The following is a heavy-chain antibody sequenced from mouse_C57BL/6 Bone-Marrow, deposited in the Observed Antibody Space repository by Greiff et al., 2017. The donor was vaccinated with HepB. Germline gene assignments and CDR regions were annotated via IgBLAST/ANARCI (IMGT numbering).Heavy chain of an antibody. CDR1: GYTFTSYW. D-gene: IGHD1-1*01. CDR3: ARNYGSPSWFAY. J-gene: IGHJ3*01. Sequence: VQLQQPGAELVKPGASVKLSCKASGYTFTSYWMQWVKQRPGQGLEWIGEIDPSDSYTNYNQKFKGKATLTVDTSSSTAYMQLSSLTSEDSAVYYCARNYGSPSWFAYWGQGTLVTVSA. V-gene: IGHV1-50*01. CDR2: IDPSDSYT.